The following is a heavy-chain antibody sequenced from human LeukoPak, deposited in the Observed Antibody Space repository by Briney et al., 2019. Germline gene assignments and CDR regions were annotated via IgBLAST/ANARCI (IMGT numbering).Heavy chain of an antibody. CDR2: ISSSGSTI. J-gene: IGHJ6*02. D-gene: IGHD2-2*03. CDR1: GFTFSSNE. V-gene: IGHV3-48*03. CDR3: ASGFTFYYYGMDV. Sequence: PGGSLRLSCAASGFTFSSNEMIWARQAPGKGLEWVSYISSSGSTIYYADSVKGRFTISRDNAKNSLYLQMNNLRAEDTAVYYCASGFTFYYYGMDVWGQGTTVTVSS.